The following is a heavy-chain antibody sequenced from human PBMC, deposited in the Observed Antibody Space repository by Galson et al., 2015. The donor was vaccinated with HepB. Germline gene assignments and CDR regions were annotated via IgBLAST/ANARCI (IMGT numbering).Heavy chain of an antibody. J-gene: IGHJ6*02. V-gene: IGHV3-23*01. CDR1: GFTLNIYD. CDR3: AKSVAAPGTRFALVRPKYYYCGMDV. Sequence: SLRLSCAASGFTLNIYDMIWVRQAPGKGLEWVSTIGYTGSYTFYAESVKGRFTISRDTSKNTLYLQMNSLRAEDTAVYYCAKSVAAPGTRFALVRPKYYYCGMDVWGQGTTVTVSS. D-gene: IGHD6-13*01. CDR2: IGYTGSYT.